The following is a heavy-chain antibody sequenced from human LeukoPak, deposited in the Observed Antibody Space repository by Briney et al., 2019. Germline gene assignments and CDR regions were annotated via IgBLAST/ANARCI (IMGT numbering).Heavy chain of an antibody. CDR1: GGSFSGYY. CDR2: INHSGST. D-gene: IGHD3-22*01. CDR3: ARGLGSGYSSD. J-gene: IGHJ4*02. V-gene: IGHV4-34*01. Sequence: PSETLSLTCAVYGGSFSGYYWSWIRQPPGKGLEWIGEINHSGSTNYNPSLESRVTISVDTSKNQFSLKLSSVTAADTAVYYCARGLGSGYSSDWGQGTLVTVSS.